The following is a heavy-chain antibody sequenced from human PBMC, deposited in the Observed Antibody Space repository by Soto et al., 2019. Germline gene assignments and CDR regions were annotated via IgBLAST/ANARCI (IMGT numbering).Heavy chain of an antibody. Sequence: QLQLQESGPGLVKPSETLSLTCTVSGGSISSSDYYWGWIRQPPGKGLDWIGNIHHTGTAYYNPSLKCRVTISVDTSKSQCSLRLSSVTATDAAVYYCVDVRGQWLPRDWGQGTLVTVSS. D-gene: IGHD6-19*01. CDR3: VDVRGQWLPRD. CDR1: GGSISSSDYY. CDR2: IHHTGTA. V-gene: IGHV4-39*01. J-gene: IGHJ4*02.